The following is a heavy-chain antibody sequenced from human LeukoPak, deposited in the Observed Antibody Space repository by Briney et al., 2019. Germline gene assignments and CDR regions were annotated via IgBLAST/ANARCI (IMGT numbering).Heavy chain of an antibody. Sequence: SDTLSLTCTVSGGPISSHYWSWLRQPTGKALEWIGYIYYSGSTNYNPSLKSRVTISVDTSKNQFSLKLSSVTAADTAVYYCARDLASSGYYQGGRNAFDIWGQGTMVTVSS. CDR1: GGPISSHY. J-gene: IGHJ3*02. D-gene: IGHD3-22*01. CDR3: ARDLASSGYYQGGRNAFDI. V-gene: IGHV4-59*11. CDR2: IYYSGST.